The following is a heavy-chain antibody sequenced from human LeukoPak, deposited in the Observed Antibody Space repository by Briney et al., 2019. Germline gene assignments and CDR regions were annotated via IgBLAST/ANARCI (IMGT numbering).Heavy chain of an antibody. Sequence: SGGSLRLSCAASGFTVSTNYMSWVRQAPGKGLEWVSIIYSGGSTYYADSVKGRFTISRDISRNTVYLQMNSLRVEDTAVYYCARDLGYSAYATVRGYAVDIWGQGTMVTVSS. CDR1: GFTVSTNY. J-gene: IGHJ3*02. D-gene: IGHD5-12*01. CDR2: IYSGGST. V-gene: IGHV3-66*01. CDR3: ARDLGYSAYATVRGYAVDI.